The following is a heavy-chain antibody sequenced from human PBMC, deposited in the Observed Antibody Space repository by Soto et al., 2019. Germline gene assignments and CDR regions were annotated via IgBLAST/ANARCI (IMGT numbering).Heavy chain of an antibody. J-gene: IGHJ3*02. V-gene: IGHV3-7*05. CDR2: IKQDGSEK. Sequence: GGSLRLSCAASGFTFSTYWMSWVRQAPGKGLEWVANIKQDGSEKYYVDSVKGRFTISRDNAKNSLYLQMNSLRAEDTAVYYCARGGPTVSTRRAFDIWGQGTMVTVSS. CDR3: ARGGPTVSTRRAFDI. CDR1: GFTFSTYW. D-gene: IGHD4-17*01.